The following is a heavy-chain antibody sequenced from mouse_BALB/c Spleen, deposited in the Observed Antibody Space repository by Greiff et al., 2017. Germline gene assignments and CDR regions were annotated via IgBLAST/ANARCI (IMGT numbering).Heavy chain of an antibody. Sequence: EVQVVESGGGLVQPGGSRKLSCAASGFTFSSFGMHWVRQAPEKGLEWVAYISSGSSTIYYADTVKGRFTISRDNPKNTLFLQMTSLRSEDTAMYYCAREDGLYCFDYWGQGTTLTVSS. CDR1: GFTFSSFG. CDR2: ISSGSSTI. J-gene: IGHJ2*01. CDR3: AREDGLYCFDY. D-gene: IGHD6-2*01. V-gene: IGHV5-17*02.